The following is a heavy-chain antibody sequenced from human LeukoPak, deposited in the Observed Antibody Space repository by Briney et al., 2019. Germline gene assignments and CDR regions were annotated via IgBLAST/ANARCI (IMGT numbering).Heavy chain of an antibody. V-gene: IGHV4-39*07. CDR3: ARSRGPTVTTWDY. Sequence: PSETLSLTCTLSGGSISSRSYSWGWLRQPPGRGLEWVGYMSYSGSTYKNPSLKSRVTISVDTSKNQFSLRLSSVTAADTAVYFCARSRGPTVTTWDYWGQGTLVTVSS. J-gene: IGHJ4*02. D-gene: IGHD4-17*01. CDR1: GGSISSRSYS. CDR2: MSYSGST.